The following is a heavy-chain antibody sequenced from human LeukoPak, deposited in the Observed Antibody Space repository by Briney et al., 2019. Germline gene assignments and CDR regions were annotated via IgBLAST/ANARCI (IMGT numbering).Heavy chain of an antibody. J-gene: IGHJ6*04. CDR2: ISSNGGST. Sequence: GGPLRLSCSASGFTFSSYAMHWVRQAPGKGLEYVSAISSNGGSTYYADSVKGRFTISRDNSKNTLYLQMSSLRAEDTAVYYCVKDQAAMPYYYGMGVWGKGTTVTVSS. D-gene: IGHD2-2*01. V-gene: IGHV3-64D*06. CDR3: VKDQAAMPYYYGMGV. CDR1: GFTFSSYA.